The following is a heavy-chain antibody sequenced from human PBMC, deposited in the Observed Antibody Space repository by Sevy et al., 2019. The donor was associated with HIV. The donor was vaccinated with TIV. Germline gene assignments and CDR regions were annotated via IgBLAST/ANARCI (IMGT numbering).Heavy chain of an antibody. V-gene: IGHV4-61*01. CDR1: GGSVSSANDY. CDR2: VFYFGST. Sequence: SETLSLICSVSGGSVSSANDYWSWVRQPPGKGLEWIGYVFYFGSTNYNPSLKSRVTISLDMSKSQFSLKLTSVTAADTAVDYCARDQYYDILTGLYAMDVWGQGTTVTVSS. CDR3: ARDQYYDILTGLYAMDV. D-gene: IGHD3-9*01. J-gene: IGHJ6*02.